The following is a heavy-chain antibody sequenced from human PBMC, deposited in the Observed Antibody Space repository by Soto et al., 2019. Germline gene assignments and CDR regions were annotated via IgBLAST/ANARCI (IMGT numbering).Heavy chain of an antibody. J-gene: IGHJ6*01. V-gene: IGHV3-53*01. CDR3: VRHRSGIVRAPEAPSPYYYGMDV. CDR2: IFSRGSP. D-gene: IGHD3-10*01. Sequence: GGSRRLSGAASGITVSSNYMSWVLQAPGKRLKRPSVIFSRGSPYYADSLKGRFTISRDHSKSRLYLQLNSLRAEVTALYYCVRHRSGIVRAPEAPSPYYYGMDVCRQVTRVTSSS. CDR1: GITVSSNY.